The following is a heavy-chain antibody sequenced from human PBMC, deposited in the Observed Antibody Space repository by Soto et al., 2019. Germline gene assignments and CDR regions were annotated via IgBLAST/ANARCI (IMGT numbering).Heavy chain of an antibody. CDR2: IYYSGST. V-gene: IGHV4-39*01. CDR1: GGSISSSSYY. D-gene: IGHD1-7*01. J-gene: IGHJ5*02. CDR3: ARQHNWNYAFYAFSWFDP. Sequence: PSETLSLTCTVSGGSISSSSYYWGWIRQPPGKGLEWIGSIYYSGSTYYNPSLKSRVTISVDTSKNQFSLKLSSVTAADTAVYYCARQHNWNYAFYAFSWFDPWGQGTLVTVSS.